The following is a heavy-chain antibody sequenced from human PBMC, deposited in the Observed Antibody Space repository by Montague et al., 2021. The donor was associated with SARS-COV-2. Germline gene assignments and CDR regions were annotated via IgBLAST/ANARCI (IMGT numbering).Heavy chain of an antibody. J-gene: IGHJ5*02. Sequence: SETLSLTCTVSVGSINNYYWTWIRHPPGKGLGWMGYMYDNGSANYNPSLSIRSTITVYMSNNQFSLRLSSVTAADAAVYYRARAYCGGDCHVGPWGQGTLVTVSS. CDR3: ARAYCGGDCHVGP. CDR2: MYDNGSA. D-gene: IGHD2-21*02. CDR1: VGSINNYY. V-gene: IGHV4-59*01.